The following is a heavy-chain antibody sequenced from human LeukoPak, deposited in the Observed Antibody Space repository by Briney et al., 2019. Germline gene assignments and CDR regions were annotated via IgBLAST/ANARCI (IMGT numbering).Heavy chain of an antibody. D-gene: IGHD1-1*01. J-gene: IGHJ4*02. V-gene: IGHV1-3*01. CDR2: INAGNGNT. Sequence: GASVKVSCKASGYTFTSYAVQWGRQAPGQRLEWMGWINAGNGNTKYSQKFQGRVTLTSDTSASTAYRELSSLRSEDTAVYYCAKTGFDYWGQGTLVTVSS. CDR1: GYTFTSYA. CDR3: AKTGFDY.